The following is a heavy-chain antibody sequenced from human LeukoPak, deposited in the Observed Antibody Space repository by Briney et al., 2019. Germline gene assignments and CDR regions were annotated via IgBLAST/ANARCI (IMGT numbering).Heavy chain of an antibody. CDR3: AKDTGGSCYSAIAY. D-gene: IGHD2-15*01. CDR1: GFTFSDYY. V-gene: IGHV3-11*01. J-gene: IGHJ4*02. CDR2: IGNSGSTT. Sequence: GGSLRLSCAASGFTFSDYYMSWIRQAPGKGLEWGLYIGNSGSTTYYADSVKGRFTISRDNSTHTLHLQMNSLSAEDTALYYCAKDTGGSCYSAIAYWGQGALVTVST.